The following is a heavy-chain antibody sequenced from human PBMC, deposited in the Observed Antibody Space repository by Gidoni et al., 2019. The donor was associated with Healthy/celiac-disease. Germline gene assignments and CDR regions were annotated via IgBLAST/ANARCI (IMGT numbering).Heavy chain of an antibody. V-gene: IGHV3-33*01. CDR3: ARAAVALGYWYFDL. CDR1: GFTFSSYG. CDR2: IWYDGSNK. J-gene: IGHJ2*01. Sequence: QVQLVESGGGVVQPGRSLRLSCAASGFTFSSYGMHWVRQAPGKGLEWVAVIWYDGSNKYYADSVKGRFTISRDNSKNTLYLQMNSLRAEDTAVYYCARAAVALGYWYFDLWGRGTLVTVSS. D-gene: IGHD6-19*01.